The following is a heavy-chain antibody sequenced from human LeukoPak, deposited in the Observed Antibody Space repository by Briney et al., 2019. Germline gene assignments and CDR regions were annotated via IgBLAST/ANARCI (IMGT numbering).Heavy chain of an antibody. CDR1: SGSISSSTYY. J-gene: IGHJ3*02. V-gene: IGHV4-39*07. D-gene: IGHD3-22*01. CDR2: IYYSGST. Sequence: SETLSLTCTVSSGSISSSTYYWGWIRQPPGKGLEWIGNIYYSGSTYYNPSLKSRVTISVDTSKNQFSLKVSSVTAADTAVYYCARDDSSGYDAFDIWGQGTMVTVSS. CDR3: ARDDSSGYDAFDI.